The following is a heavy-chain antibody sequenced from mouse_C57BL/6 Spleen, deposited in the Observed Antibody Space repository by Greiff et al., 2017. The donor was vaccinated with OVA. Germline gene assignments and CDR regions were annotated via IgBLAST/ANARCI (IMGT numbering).Heavy chain of an antibody. CDR3: ARAGKLRGAMDY. V-gene: IGHV3-6*01. CDR2: ISYDGSN. D-gene: IGHD1-1*01. Sequence: LVESGPGLVKPSQSLSLTCSVTGYSITSGYYWNWIRQFPGNKLEWMGYISYDGSNNYNPSLKNRISITRDTSKNQFFLKLNSVTTEDTATYYCARAGKLRGAMDYWGQGTSVTVSS. J-gene: IGHJ4*01. CDR1: GYSITSGYY.